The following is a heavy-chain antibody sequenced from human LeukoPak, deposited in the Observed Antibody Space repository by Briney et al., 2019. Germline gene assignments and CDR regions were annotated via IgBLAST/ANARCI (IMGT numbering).Heavy chain of an antibody. CDR1: GGTFSSYA. CDR2: NIPIFGTA. J-gene: IGHJ5*02. Sequence: GASVTASCKASGGTFSSYAISWVRQAPGQGLEWMGGNIPIFGTANYAQKFQGRVTITTDESTSTAYMELSSLRSEDTAVYYCAADCSGGSCLRRNWFDPWGQGTLVTVSS. CDR3: AADCSGGSCLRRNWFDP. D-gene: IGHD2-15*01. V-gene: IGHV1-69*05.